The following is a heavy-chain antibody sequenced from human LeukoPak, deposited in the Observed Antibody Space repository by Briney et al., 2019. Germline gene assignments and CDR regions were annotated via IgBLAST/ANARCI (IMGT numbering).Heavy chain of an antibody. Sequence: GGSLRLFCAASGFTFSSYSMNWVRQAPGKGLESVSSISSSSSYIYYADSVKGRFTISRDNAKNSLYLQMNSLRAEDTAVYHCARDDRTTGGNYFDYWGQGTLVTVSS. V-gene: IGHV3-21*01. J-gene: IGHJ4*02. CDR2: ISSSSSYI. CDR1: GFTFSSYS. D-gene: IGHD3-16*01. CDR3: ARDDRTTGGNYFDY.